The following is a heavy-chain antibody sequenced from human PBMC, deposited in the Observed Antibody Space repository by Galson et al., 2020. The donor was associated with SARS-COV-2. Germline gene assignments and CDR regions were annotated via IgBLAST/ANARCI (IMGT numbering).Heavy chain of an antibody. CDR1: GGSISSSNW. CDR3: ARAYIVVVPAAIVRAAGGVVSTWFDP. V-gene: IGHV4-4*02. J-gene: IGHJ5*02. CDR2: IYHSGST. Sequence: SETLSLTCAVSGGSISSSNWWSWVRQPPGKGLEWIGEIYHSGSTNYNPSLKSRVTISVDKSKNQFSLKLSSVTAADTAVYYCARAYIVVVPAAIVRAAGGVVSTWFDPWGQGTLVTVSS. D-gene: IGHD2-2*01.